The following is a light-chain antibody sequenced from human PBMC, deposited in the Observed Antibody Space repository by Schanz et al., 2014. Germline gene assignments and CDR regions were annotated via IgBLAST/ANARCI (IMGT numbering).Light chain of an antibody. V-gene: IGLV2-14*03. Sequence: QSALTQPASVSGSPGQSITISCTGTSSDVGGYNLVSWYQHQPGKAPKLIIYDVSNRPSGISNRFSGSKSVNTASLTISGLQAEDETDYYCTSYTGRGTLWVFGGGTKLTVL. CDR1: SSDVGGYNL. CDR3: TSYTGRGTLWV. CDR2: DVS. J-gene: IGLJ3*02.